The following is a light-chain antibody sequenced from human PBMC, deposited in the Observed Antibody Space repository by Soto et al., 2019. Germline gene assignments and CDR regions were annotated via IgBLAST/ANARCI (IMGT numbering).Light chain of an antibody. CDR1: SSDVGGYNS. CDR3: SSSTSSITYV. J-gene: IGLJ1*01. CDR2: DVT. V-gene: IGLV2-14*01. Sequence: QSVLTQPASVSGSPGQSITISCTGTSSDVGGYNSVSWYRQDPGKAPKLMIYDVTNRPSGVSNRFSGSKSGNTASLTISRLQAEDEADYYCSSSTSSITYVFGTGTKVTVL.